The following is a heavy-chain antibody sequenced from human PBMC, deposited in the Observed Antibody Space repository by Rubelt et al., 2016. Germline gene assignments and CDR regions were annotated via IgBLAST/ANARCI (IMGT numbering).Heavy chain of an antibody. D-gene: IGHD3-22*01. CDR1: EFIFSTYD. Sequence: GGSLRLSCAASEFIFSTYDMHWVRQTTGKRLEWVSSIGTAGDTHYADSVKGRVTISRENAKNSLYLQMNSLRAEDTAVYYCAKDYYPLNYYDSSGYYFLPDYWGQGTLVTVSS. CDR3: AKDYYPLNYYDSSGYYFLPDY. J-gene: IGHJ4*02. V-gene: IGHV3-13*01. CDR2: IGTAGDT.